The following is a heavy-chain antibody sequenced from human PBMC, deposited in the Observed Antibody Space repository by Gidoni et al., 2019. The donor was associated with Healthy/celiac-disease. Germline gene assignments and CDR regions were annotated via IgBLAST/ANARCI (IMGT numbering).Heavy chain of an antibody. CDR1: GGSISSSSYY. J-gene: IGHJ3*02. CDR2: IYYSGST. D-gene: IGHD3-10*01. CDR3: ARHALITIVRGTWAFDI. Sequence: ETLSLTCTVSGGSISSSSYYWGWIRQPPGKGLEWIGSIYYSGSTYYNPSLKSRVTISVDTSKNQFSLKLSSVTAADTAVYYCARHALITIVRGTWAFDIWGQGTMVTVSS. V-gene: IGHV4-39*01.